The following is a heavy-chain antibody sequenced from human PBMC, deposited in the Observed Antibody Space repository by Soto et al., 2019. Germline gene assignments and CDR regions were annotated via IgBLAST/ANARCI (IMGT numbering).Heavy chain of an antibody. Sequence: GGSLRLSCAASGFTFSRFELHWVRQAPGKGLEWISYISSSGSTAYYASSVEGRFTISRDNANNSVYLQMDSLRAEDTAVYYCAKSIAAHWGHRDDAFDIWGQGTMVTVSS. CDR3: AKSIAAHWGHRDDAFDI. V-gene: IGHV3-48*03. J-gene: IGHJ3*02. CDR1: GFTFSRFE. D-gene: IGHD6-6*01. CDR2: ISSSGSTA.